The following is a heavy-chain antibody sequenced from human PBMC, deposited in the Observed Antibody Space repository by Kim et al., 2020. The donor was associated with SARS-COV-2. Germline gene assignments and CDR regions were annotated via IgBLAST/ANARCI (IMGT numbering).Heavy chain of an antibody. D-gene: IGHD5-18*01. J-gene: IGHJ5*02. Sequence: YADSVSSRFPISRDNDKNSLYLKMNSLRAEDRAVYYCARDTAMVGNWFDPWGQGTLVTVSS. V-gene: IGHV3-11*04. CDR3: ARDTAMVGNWFDP.